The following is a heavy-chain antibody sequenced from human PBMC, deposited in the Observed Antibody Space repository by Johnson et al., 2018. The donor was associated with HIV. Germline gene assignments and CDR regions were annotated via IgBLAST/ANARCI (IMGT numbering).Heavy chain of an antibody. CDR1: GFTFEDYA. CDR2: ISGRGGST. V-gene: IGHV3-23*04. D-gene: IGHD6-19*01. Sequence: VQLVESGGGVIRPGGSLRLSCAASGFTFEDYAMSWVRQAPGKGLEWVSAISGRGGSTYYADSVKGRFTISRDNSKNTLYLQMNSLRAEDTALYYCAKDRSTGWYPAFDIWGQGTMVTVSS. CDR3: AKDRSTGWYPAFDI. J-gene: IGHJ3*02.